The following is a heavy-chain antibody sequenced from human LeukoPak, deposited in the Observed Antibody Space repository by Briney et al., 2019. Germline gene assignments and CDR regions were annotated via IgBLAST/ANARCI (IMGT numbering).Heavy chain of an antibody. J-gene: IGHJ4*02. D-gene: IGHD1-26*01. CDR3: ARGGSYLLRYFDY. Sequence: GGSLRLSCAASGFTINSNAMHWVRQAPGKGLEWVALISYDGGTKSYAASVKGRFTISRDNSKNTLYLQMNSLRAEDTAVYYCARGGSYLLRYFDYWGQGTLVTVSS. V-gene: IGHV3-30-3*01. CDR2: ISYDGGTK. CDR1: GFTINSNA.